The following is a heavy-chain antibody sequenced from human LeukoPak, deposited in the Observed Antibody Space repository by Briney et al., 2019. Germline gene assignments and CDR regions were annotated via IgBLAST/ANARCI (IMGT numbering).Heavy chain of an antibody. Sequence: SVKVSCKASGGTFSSYAISWVRQAPGQGLEWMGGIIPIFGTANYAEQFQGRVTITTDESTNTAYLDLSSLRSEDTAVYYCAKDDGSATMGFDSWGQGTLVSVSS. CDR2: IIPIFGTA. CDR3: AKDDGSATMGFDS. V-gene: IGHV1-69*05. J-gene: IGHJ5*01. CDR1: GGTFSSYA. D-gene: IGHD1-26*01.